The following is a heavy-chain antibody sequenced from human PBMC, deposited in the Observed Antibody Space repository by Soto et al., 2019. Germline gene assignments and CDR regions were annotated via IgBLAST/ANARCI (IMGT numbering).Heavy chain of an antibody. CDR1: GFTFSDHA. D-gene: IGHD6-19*01. CDR2: TSNNADRT. V-gene: IGHV3-23*01. J-gene: IGHJ4*02. CDR3: AKPPLYSSGGYFDT. Sequence: EVQLLESGGGLVQPGGSLRLSCAASGFTFSDHAMTWVRQAPGKGLEWVSTTSNNADRTFYADSVKGRFTVSRDRSNNTMYLQINSLRAEDTAVYFCAKPPLYSSGGYFDTWGQGTLVTVSS.